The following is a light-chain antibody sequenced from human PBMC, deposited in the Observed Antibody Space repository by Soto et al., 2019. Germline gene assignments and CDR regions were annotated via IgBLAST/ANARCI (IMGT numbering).Light chain of an antibody. Sequence: QSVLTQPPSASGTPGQRVTISCSGGSSNIGSNTVNWYQQLPGTAPNLLIYSNTQRPSGVPDRFSGSKSGTSASLAISGLQYEDEADYYCAAWDDSLKAVVFGGGTKLTVL. CDR1: SSNIGSNT. CDR2: SNT. J-gene: IGLJ2*01. CDR3: AAWDDSLKAVV. V-gene: IGLV1-44*01.